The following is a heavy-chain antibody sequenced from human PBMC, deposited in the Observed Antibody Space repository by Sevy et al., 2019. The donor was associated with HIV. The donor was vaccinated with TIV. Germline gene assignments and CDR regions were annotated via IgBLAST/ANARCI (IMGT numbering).Heavy chain of an antibody. CDR1: GGSISSYY. CDR2: FYYSGDT. J-gene: IGHJ3*01. V-gene: IGHV4-59*01. Sequence: SETLSLTCTVSGGSISSYYWSWIRQPPGKGLEWIGYFYYSGDTDYNPSLKNRVTISVDKSKNQVSLRLSSVTAADTAVYYCAKERYDSNWYGLESGNDALDVWGQGTLVTVSS. CDR3: AKERYDSNWYGLESGNDALDV. D-gene: IGHD4-4*01.